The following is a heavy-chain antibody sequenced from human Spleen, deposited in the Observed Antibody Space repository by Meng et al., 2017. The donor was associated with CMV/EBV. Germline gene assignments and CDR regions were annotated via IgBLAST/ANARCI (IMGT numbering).Heavy chain of an antibody. V-gene: IGHV3-23*01. J-gene: IGHJ6*02. CDR2: ISGPGGGT. CDR1: GFTFSSCA. CDR3: AKVPYYYYGMDV. Sequence: GESLKISCAASGFTFSSCAMSWVRQAPGKGLEWVSAISGPGGGTYYADSVKGRFIISRDNFKNMLYLQMSSLRAEDTAVYYCAKVPYYYYGMDVWGQGTTVTVSS.